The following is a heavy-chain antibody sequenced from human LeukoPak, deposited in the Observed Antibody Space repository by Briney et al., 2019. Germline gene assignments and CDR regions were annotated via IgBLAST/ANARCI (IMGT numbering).Heavy chain of an antibody. J-gene: IGHJ6*02. CDR3: ARVVYRSPYYYGMDV. CDR2: IYYSGST. CDR1: GFTFSDYY. V-gene: IGHV4-59*01. D-gene: IGHD1-14*01. Sequence: GSLRLSCAASGFTFSDYYMSWIRQSPGKGLEWIGYIYYSGSTNYNPSLKSRVTISVDTSKNQFSLKLSSVTAADTAVYYCARVVYRSPYYYGMDVWGQGTTVTVSS.